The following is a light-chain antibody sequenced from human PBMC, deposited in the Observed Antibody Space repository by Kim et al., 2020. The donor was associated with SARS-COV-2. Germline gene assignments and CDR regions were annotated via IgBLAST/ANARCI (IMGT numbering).Light chain of an antibody. CDR3: CSYAGSGVV. CDR1: SSDVGGYNY. J-gene: IGLJ2*01. Sequence: QSALTQPRSVSGSPGQSVTISCTGTSSDVGGYNYVSWYQQYPGKAPKLMIYDVNKRPSGDPDRFSGSKSGNTASLTISGLQAEDEADYYYCSYAGSGVVFGGGTQLTFL. CDR2: DVN. V-gene: IGLV2-11*01.